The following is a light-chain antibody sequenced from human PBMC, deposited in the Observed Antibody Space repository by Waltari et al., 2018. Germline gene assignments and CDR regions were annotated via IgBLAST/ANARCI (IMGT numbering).Light chain of an antibody. Sequence: QSVLTQPPSASGAPGQRVTISCSGSSSNVGENAVNWYQQLPGKAPQLLIYYDDLLPSGVSDRCSGYKSGTSASLAISGLQSEDEATYCCAAWDDSLNGVLFGGGTKLTVL. V-gene: IGLV1-36*01. CDR1: SSNVGENA. J-gene: IGLJ2*01. CDR3: AAWDDSLNGVL. CDR2: YDD.